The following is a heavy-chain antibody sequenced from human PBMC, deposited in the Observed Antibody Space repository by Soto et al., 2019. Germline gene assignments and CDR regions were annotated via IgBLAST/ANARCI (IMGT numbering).Heavy chain of an antibody. CDR2: IYYSGIT. D-gene: IGHD3-9*01. Sequence: ASETLSLTCTVSGGSISSYYWSWIRQPPGKGLEWIGYIYYSGITDYNPSLKSRVTISVDTSKSQFSLKLSSVTAADTVVYYCARVSKVFSVDYWGQGTLVTVSS. CDR1: GGSISSYY. CDR3: ARVSKVFSVDY. V-gene: IGHV4-59*01. J-gene: IGHJ4*02.